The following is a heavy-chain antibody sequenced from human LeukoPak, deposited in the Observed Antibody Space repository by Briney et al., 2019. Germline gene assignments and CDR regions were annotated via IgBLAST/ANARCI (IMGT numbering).Heavy chain of an antibody. D-gene: IGHD1-26*01. CDR3: AKDQWSFSYFDY. V-gene: IGHV3-21*04. Sequence: SVKGRFTISRDNAKNSLYLQMNSLRAEDTAVYYCAKDQWSFSYFDYWGQGTLVTVSS. J-gene: IGHJ4*02.